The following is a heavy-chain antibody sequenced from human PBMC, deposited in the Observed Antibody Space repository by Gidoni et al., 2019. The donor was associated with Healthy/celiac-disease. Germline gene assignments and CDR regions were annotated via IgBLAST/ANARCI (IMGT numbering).Heavy chain of an antibody. D-gene: IGHD5-18*01. CDR1: GFPSSSYA. CDR2: ISDDGSKK. Sequence: QVQLVESGGGVVQPGRSLSLSCATPGFPSSSYAMHWVRQAPGKGLEWVTFISDDGSKKYYSDSVKGRFIISRDSSRDTLYLQMDSLRDGDTAVYYCAKDLGRGYSYGVDFWGRGTLVIVSS. V-gene: IGHV3-30*18. J-gene: IGHJ4*02. CDR3: AKDLGRGYSYGVDF.